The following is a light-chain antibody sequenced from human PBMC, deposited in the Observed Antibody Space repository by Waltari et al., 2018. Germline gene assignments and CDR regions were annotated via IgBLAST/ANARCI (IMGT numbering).Light chain of an antibody. CDR1: QVISSS. CDR2: AAS. Sequence: DIQMTQSPSSLSASVGDRVTISCRASQVISSSLNWYQQKPGKAPKLLIYAASNLPTGVPSRFSGRGSGPNFTLTISDLQPEDFATYHCQQGYSTGFTFGPGTRLDLK. V-gene: IGKV1-39*01. J-gene: IGKJ3*01. CDR3: QQGYSTGFT.